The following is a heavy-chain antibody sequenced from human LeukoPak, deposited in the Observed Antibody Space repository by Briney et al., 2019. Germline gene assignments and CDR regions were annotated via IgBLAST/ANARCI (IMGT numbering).Heavy chain of an antibody. CDR1: GYTFTGYY. D-gene: IGHD3-22*01. V-gene: IGHV1-2*06. CDR3: ASPADYYDSSGYDY. Sequence: GASVKVSCKASGYTFTGYYMHWVRQAPGQGLEWMRRINPNSGGTNYAQKFQGRVTMTRDTSISTAYMELSRLRSDDTAVYYCASPADYYDSSGYDYWGQGTLVTVSS. J-gene: IGHJ4*02. CDR2: INPNSGGT.